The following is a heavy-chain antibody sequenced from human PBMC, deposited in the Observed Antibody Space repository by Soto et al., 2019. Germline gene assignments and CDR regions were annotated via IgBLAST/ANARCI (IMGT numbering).Heavy chain of an antibody. Sequence: QVQLVQSGAEVKKPGSSVKVSCKASGGTFSSYAISWVRQAPGQGLEWMGGIIPIFGTANYAQKFQGRVTITADESTSTAYMELRSRRSEETVVYYCARNSGEYVSSWGPPSYNWFDPWGQGTLVTVSS. D-gene: IGHD6-13*01. V-gene: IGHV1-69*12. CDR1: GGTFSSYA. CDR3: ARNSGEYVSSWGPPSYNWFDP. J-gene: IGHJ5*02. CDR2: IIPIFGTA.